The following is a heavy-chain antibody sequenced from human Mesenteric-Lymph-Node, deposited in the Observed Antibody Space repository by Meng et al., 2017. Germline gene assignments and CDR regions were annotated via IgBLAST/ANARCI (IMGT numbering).Heavy chain of an antibody. CDR1: GFTFSSYA. Sequence: GESLKISCAASGFTFSSYAMSWVRQAPGKGLEWVSAISGSGGSTYYADSVKGRFTISRDNSKNTLYLQMNGLRAEDTAVYYCAKDYYDSSDSRDYWGQGTLVTVSS. CDR2: ISGSGGST. CDR3: AKDYYDSSDSRDY. V-gene: IGHV3-23*01. D-gene: IGHD3-22*01. J-gene: IGHJ4*02.